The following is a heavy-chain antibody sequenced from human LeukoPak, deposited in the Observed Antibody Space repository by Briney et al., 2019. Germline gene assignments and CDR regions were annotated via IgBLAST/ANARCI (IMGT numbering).Heavy chain of an antibody. D-gene: IGHD5-18*01. CDR1: GYSFTSYG. CDR3: ARAPSGFTYGPGDH. CDR2: ISTYDGNA. Sequence: ASVKVSCKASGYSFTSYGITWVRQAPGQGLEWMGWISTYDGNANYAQKLQGRVTMTTDTSTITAYMELRSLRSDDAAVYYCARAPSGFTYGPGDHWGQGTLVTVSS. J-gene: IGHJ4*02. V-gene: IGHV1-18*01.